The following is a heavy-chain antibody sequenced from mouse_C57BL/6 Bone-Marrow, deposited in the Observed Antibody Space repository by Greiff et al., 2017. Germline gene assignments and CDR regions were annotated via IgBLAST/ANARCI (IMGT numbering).Heavy chain of an antibody. J-gene: IGHJ1*03. CDR2: IDPSDSYT. Sequence: QVQLQQPGAELVKPGASVKLSCKASGYTFTSYWMQWVKQRPGPGLEWIGEIDPSDSYTNYNQKFKGKGTLTVDTTSSTAYMQHSSLTSADSAVCYCEKDGYGSSSFDFWGTGTTVTVSS. CDR3: EKDGYGSSSFDF. V-gene: IGHV1-50*01. D-gene: IGHD1-1*01. CDR1: GYTFTSYW.